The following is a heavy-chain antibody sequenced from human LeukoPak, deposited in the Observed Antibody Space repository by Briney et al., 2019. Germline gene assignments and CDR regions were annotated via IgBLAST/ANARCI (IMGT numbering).Heavy chain of an antibody. CDR3: ARNNGMDV. CDR2: VNRDGSET. J-gene: IGHJ6*02. V-gene: IGHV3-7*03. CDR1: GFTLSNHW. Sequence: GGSLKLSCAASGFTLSNHWMTWVRQVPGRGPEWVANVNRDGSETYYPDSVKGRFTISKDNAKNSLYLQMNSLRAEDTALYHCARNNGMDVWGQGTTVIVSS.